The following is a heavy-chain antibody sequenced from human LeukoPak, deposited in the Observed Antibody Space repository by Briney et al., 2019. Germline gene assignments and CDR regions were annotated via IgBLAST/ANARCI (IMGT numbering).Heavy chain of an antibody. CDR3: ARGGAVERYCSSTSCYWVDAFDI. J-gene: IGHJ3*02. D-gene: IGHD2-2*01. CDR2: IDPSDSYT. V-gene: IGHV5-10-1*01. CDR1: GYRFTNYW. Sequence: GESLKISCKGSGYRFTNYWISWVRQMPGKGLEWMGRIDPSDSYTNYSPSFQGHVTISADKSISTAYLQWSSLKASDTAMYYCARGGAVERYCSSTSCYWVDAFDIWGQGTMVTVSS.